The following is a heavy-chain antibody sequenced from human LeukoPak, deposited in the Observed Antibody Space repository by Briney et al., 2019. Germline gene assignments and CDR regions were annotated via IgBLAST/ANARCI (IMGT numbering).Heavy chain of an antibody. D-gene: IGHD1-14*01. CDR1: GFTFSSYS. V-gene: IGHV3-48*04. Sequence: GGSLRLSCAASGFTFSSYSMNWVRQAPGKGLEWVSYISSSSSTIYYADSVKGRFTISRDNAKNSLYLQMNSLRAEDTAVYYCARGYNMMDLDYWGQGTLVTVSS. CDR3: ARGYNMMDLDY. CDR2: ISSSSSTI. J-gene: IGHJ4*02.